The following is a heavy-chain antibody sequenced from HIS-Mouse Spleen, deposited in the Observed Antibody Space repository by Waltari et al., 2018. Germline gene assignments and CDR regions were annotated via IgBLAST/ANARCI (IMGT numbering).Heavy chain of an antibody. V-gene: IGHV4-34*01. CDR2: INHSGST. Sequence: QVQLQQWGAGLLKPSETLSLTCAVYGGSFSGYYWSWIRQPPGKGLEWIVEINHSGSTNSNPSLKSRVTISVDTSKNQFSLKLSSVTAADTAVYYCARGLRTDWGQGTLVTVSS. J-gene: IGHJ4*02. CDR3: ARGLRTD. CDR1: GGSFSGYY.